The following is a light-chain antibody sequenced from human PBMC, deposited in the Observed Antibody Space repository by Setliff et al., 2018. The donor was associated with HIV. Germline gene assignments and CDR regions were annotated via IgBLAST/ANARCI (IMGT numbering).Light chain of an antibody. CDR3: SSYTGRSTFV. J-gene: IGLJ1*01. V-gene: IGLV2-14*02. CDR1: SSNVGNYNL. Sequence: QSALTQPASVSGSPGQSITISCTGTSSNVGNYNLVSWYQQHPGNAPKLIVYDVSKRPPGVSNRFSGSKSGNTASLTISGLQAEDEADYHCSSYTGRSTFVFGTGTKVTVL. CDR2: DVS.